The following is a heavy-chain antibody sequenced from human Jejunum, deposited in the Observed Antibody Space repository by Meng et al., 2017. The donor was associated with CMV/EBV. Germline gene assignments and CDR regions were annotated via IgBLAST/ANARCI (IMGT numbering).Heavy chain of an antibody. CDR2: ISISSFM. D-gene: IGHD1-26*01. CDR3: ARVFKGGNYFDY. Sequence: ASGFTFRNYMMNWVRQAPGKGLEWVSSISISSFMYYADSVKGRFTISRDNAKNSLYLQMNSLRAEDTAVYYCARVFKGGNYFDYWGQGTQVTVSS. CDR1: GFTFRNYM. V-gene: IGHV3-21*01. J-gene: IGHJ4*02.